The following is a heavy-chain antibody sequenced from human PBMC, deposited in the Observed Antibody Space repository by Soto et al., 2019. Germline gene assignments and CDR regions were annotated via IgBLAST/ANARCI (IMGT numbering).Heavy chain of an antibody. Sequence: TSVKVSCKASGYTFTSYGISWVRQAPGQGLEWMGWISAYNGNTNYAQKLQGRVTMTTDTSTSTAYMELRSLRSDDTAVYYCAIESPLWRDYYYYGMDVWGQGTTVTVSS. CDR3: AIESPLWRDYYYYGMDV. D-gene: IGHD1-1*01. J-gene: IGHJ6*01. CDR1: GYTFTSYG. CDR2: ISAYNGNT. V-gene: IGHV1-18*01.